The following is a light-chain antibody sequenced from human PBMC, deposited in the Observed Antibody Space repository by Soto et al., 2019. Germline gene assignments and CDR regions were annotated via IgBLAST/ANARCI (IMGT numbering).Light chain of an antibody. CDR2: DVS. V-gene: IGKV1-5*01. J-gene: IGKJ1*01. CDR1: QSIGWW. Sequence: DIQMTQSPSTLSASVGDRVTITCRASQSIGWWLAWYQQRPGKAPKLLIYDVSKLQSGVPSRFSGSGYGTEFTLNITSLQHDDVAPSYCQQYQILWTFGQGTKVE. CDR3: QQYQILWT.